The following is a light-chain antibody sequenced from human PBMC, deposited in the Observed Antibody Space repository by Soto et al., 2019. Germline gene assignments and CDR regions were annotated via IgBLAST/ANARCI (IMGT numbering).Light chain of an antibody. CDR3: CSYAGSYTLV. CDR1: SRDVGGYNF. Sequence: QSALTQPRSVSGSPGQSVTISCTGTSRDVGGYNFVSWYQHHPGKAPKLMIYDVSKRPSGVPDRFSGSKSGSTASLTISGLQAEDEADYYCCSYAGSYTLVFGGGTKVTVL. V-gene: IGLV2-11*01. CDR2: DVS. J-gene: IGLJ3*02.